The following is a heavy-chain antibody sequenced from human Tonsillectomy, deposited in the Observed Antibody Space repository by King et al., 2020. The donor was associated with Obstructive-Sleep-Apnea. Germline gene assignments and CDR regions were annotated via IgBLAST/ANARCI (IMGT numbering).Heavy chain of an antibody. J-gene: IGHJ5*02. D-gene: IGHD3-10*01. CDR2: IISSSSYI. CDR3: ARDIGEEGPGVDP. Sequence: DVQLVESGGGLVKPGGSLRLSCAASGFTFSSYSMNWGRQAPGKGLEWVSSIISSSSYIYYADSVKGRFTNSRDNAKNSLYLQMNSLRAEDTAVYYCARDIGEEGPGVDPWGQGTLVTVSS. V-gene: IGHV3-21*01. CDR1: GFTFSSYS.